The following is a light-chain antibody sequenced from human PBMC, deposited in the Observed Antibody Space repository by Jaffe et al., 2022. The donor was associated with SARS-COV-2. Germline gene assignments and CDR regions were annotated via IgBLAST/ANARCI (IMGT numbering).Light chain of an antibody. J-gene: IGKJ5*01. CDR2: LRS. Sequence: DVVMTQSPLSLPVTPGEPASISCRSSQSLLHSNGYTYLDWYLQKPGQSPQLLIYLRSNRASGVPDRFSGSGSGTDFTLNISRVEAEDVGVYYCMQALQTITFGQGTRLEIK. CDR1: QSLLHSNGYTY. V-gene: IGKV2-28*01. CDR3: MQALQTIT.